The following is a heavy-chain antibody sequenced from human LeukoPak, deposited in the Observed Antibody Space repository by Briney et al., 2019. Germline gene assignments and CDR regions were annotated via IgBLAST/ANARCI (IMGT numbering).Heavy chain of an antibody. CDR2: IIPIFGTA. Sequence: VASVKVSCKASGGTFSSYAISWVRQAPGQGLEWMGGIIPIFGTANYAQKFQGRVTITADKSTSTAYMELSSLRSEDTAVYYCARERTAARNWFDPWGQGTLVTVSS. J-gene: IGHJ5*02. CDR1: GGTFSSYA. V-gene: IGHV1-69*06. D-gene: IGHD6-6*01. CDR3: ARERTAARNWFDP.